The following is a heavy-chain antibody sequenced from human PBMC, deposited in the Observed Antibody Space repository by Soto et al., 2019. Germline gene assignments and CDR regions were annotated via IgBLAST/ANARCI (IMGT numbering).Heavy chain of an antibody. CDR2: IYSGGST. CDR3: ARDLRYCSSTSCYQVDY. V-gene: IGHV3-66*01. D-gene: IGHD2-2*01. J-gene: IGHJ4*02. CDR1: GFTVSSNY. Sequence: GGSLRLSCAASGFTVSSNYMSWVRQAPGKGLEWVSVIYSGGSTYYADSVKGRFTISRDNSKNTLYLQMNSLRAEDTAVYYCARDLRYCSSTSCYQVDYWGQGTLVTVSS.